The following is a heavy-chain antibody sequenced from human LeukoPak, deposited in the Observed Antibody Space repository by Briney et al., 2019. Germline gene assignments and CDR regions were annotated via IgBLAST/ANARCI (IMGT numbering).Heavy chain of an antibody. J-gene: IGHJ4*02. D-gene: IGHD4/OR15-4a*01. CDR3: ARADLASFMTMTP. CDR1: GFTFSSYG. V-gene: IGHV3-33*01. Sequence: PGGSLRLSCAASGFTFSSYGMHWVRQAPGKGLEWVAVIWYDGSNKYYADSVKGRFTISRDNSKNTLYLQMNSLRAEDTAVYYCARADLASFMTMTPWGQGTLVTVSS. CDR2: IWYDGSNK.